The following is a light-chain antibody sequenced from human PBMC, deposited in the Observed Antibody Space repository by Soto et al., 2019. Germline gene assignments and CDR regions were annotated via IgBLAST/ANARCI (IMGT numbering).Light chain of an antibody. V-gene: IGKV1-5*01. CDR3: QQYNSYSIT. Sequence: DIQMTQSPATLSASVGERVTITCRASQSISSWLAWYKQKPGKAPKLLIYDASSLERGVPSRCSGSGSGTEFTLTISSLQPDDFATYYCQQYNSYSITFGQGTRLEIK. J-gene: IGKJ5*01. CDR2: DAS. CDR1: QSISSW.